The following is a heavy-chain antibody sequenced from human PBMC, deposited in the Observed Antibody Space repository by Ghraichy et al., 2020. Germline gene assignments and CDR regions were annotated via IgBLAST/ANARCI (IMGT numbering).Heavy chain of an antibody. CDR2: ISGDGGSR. CDR3: AKDSATYSSSCFEY. J-gene: IGHJ4*02. Sequence: LSLTCAASGFTFSNHAMSWVRQAPGEGLEWVSSISGDGGSRFYADSVKGRFTISRENSKNTLYLQMNSLRPDDTAVYYCAKDSATYSSSCFEYWGQGILVTVSS. CDR1: GFTFSNHA. D-gene: IGHD6-13*01. V-gene: IGHV3-23*01.